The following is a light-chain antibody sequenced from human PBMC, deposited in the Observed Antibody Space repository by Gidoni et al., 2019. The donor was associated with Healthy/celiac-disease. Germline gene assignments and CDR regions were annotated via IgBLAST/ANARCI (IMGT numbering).Light chain of an antibody. J-gene: IGKJ5*01. CDR1: QVISSY. Sequence: DIQLTQSPSFLSASVGDRVTITCRASQVISSYLAWYQQKPGKAPKLLIYAASTLQSGVPSRFSGSGSGTEFTLTISSLQPEDFSTYYCQQLNSYPITFGQGTRLEIK. CDR2: AAS. CDR3: QQLNSYPIT. V-gene: IGKV1-9*01.